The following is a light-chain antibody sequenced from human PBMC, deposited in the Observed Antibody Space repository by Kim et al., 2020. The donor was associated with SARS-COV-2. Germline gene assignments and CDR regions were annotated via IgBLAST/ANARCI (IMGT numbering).Light chain of an antibody. CDR3: QQRTNWRGT. Sequence: LSLSPGERPTLSCRASLSLDSSLAWYQHKPGQTPRLLIYESSNRAPGIPARFSGSGSGTDFTLTISSLEPEDFAIYYCQQRTNWRGTFGQGTKLEIK. CDR1: LSLDSS. J-gene: IGKJ2*02. V-gene: IGKV3-11*01. CDR2: ESS.